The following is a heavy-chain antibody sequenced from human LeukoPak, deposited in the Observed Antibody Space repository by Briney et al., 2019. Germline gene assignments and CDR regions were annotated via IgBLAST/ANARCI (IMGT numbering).Heavy chain of an antibody. Sequence: PGGSLRLSCAASGFTFSSYWMHWVRQAPGEGLVWVSRINSDGSNTNYADSVKGRFTISRDNAKNTLYLQMKSLRAEDTAVYYCARGYDSSGYYYADAFDIWGQGTTVTVSS. D-gene: IGHD3-22*01. CDR3: ARGYDSSGYYYADAFDI. V-gene: IGHV3-74*01. J-gene: IGHJ3*02. CDR2: INSDGSNT. CDR1: GFTFSSYW.